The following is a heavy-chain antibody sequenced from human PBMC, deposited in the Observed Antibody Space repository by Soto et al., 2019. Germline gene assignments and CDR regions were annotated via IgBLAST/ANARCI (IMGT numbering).Heavy chain of an antibody. CDR3: ERGQGEKTWPEAFDI. Sequence: QVQLVQSGAEVKTPGASVRVSCKASGYTFINFYMYWVRQAPGQGLEWMGVINPSDGSASYAQKLQGGVTVTRDISTTTVYMEMSRLRSDDTAVYFCERGQGEKTWPEAFDIWGQGTLGTVSS. CDR2: INPSDGSA. CDR1: GYTFINFY. D-gene: IGHD3-10*01. J-gene: IGHJ3*02. V-gene: IGHV1-46*04.